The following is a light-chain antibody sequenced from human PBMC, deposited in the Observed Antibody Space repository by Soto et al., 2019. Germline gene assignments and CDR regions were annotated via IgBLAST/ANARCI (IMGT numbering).Light chain of an antibody. Sequence: EIVMTQSPATLSVSPGERATLSCRASQSVSTNLAWYQQKPGQSPRLLIYGASTRATGIPARFSGSGSGTEFTLTISSRQSEDFAVYYCQQYNNWLGTFGQGTKVDIK. CDR2: GAS. CDR3: QQYNNWLGT. J-gene: IGKJ1*01. V-gene: IGKV3-15*01. CDR1: QSVSTN.